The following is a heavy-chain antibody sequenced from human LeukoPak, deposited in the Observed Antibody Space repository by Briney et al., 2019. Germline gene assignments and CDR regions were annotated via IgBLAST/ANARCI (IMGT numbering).Heavy chain of an antibody. V-gene: IGHV4-61*01. Sequence: SETLSLTCSVSGDSVSSSPYYWGWIRQPPGKGLEWIVNTFSTSTLYNASLRSRVTIVVDTSKDQFSLKLTSATAADTAIYFCARYKFHNYFDPWGQGTLVVVSS. CDR2: TFSTST. CDR3: ARYKFHNYFDP. J-gene: IGHJ5*02. CDR1: GDSVSSSPYY. D-gene: IGHD5-24*01.